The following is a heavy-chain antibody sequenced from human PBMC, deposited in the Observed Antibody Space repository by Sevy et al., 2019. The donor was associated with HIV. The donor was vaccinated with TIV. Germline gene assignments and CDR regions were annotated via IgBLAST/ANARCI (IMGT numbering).Heavy chain of an antibody. CDR3: ARGKSGYGYALNY. D-gene: IGHD5-18*01. Sequence: GGSLRLSCAASGFTVNSNYMTWVRQAPGKGLEGVSVIYSDGTTYHADSVKDRLTISRYNSKNTLDLQMNSLRAEDTAVYYCARGKSGYGYALNYWGQGTLVTVSS. J-gene: IGHJ4*02. CDR1: GFTVNSNY. CDR2: IYSDGTT. V-gene: IGHV3-66*01.